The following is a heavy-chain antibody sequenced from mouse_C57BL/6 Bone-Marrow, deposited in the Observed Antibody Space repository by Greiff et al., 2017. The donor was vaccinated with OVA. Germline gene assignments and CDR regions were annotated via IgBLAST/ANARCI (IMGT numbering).Heavy chain of an antibody. CDR1: GYTFTTYP. Sequence: VMLVESGAELVKPGASVKMSCKASGYTFTTYPIEWMKQNHGKSLEWIGNFHPYNDDTKYNEKFKGKATLTVEKSSSTVYLELSRLTSDDSAVYYCAVIYDGYYSFAYWGQGTLVTVSA. CDR2: FHPYNDDT. J-gene: IGHJ3*01. CDR3: AVIYDGYYSFAY. V-gene: IGHV1-47*01. D-gene: IGHD2-3*01.